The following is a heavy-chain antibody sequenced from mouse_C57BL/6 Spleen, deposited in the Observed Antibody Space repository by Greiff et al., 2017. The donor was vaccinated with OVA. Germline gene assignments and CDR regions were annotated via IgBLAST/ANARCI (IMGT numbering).Heavy chain of an antibody. V-gene: IGHV1-64*01. D-gene: IGHD1-1*01. Sequence: VQLQQPGAELVKPGASVKLSCKASGYTFTSYWMHWVKQRPGQGLEWIGMIHPNSGSNNYNEKFKSKATLTVDKSSSTAYMQLSSLTAEDSAVYYCARGSSYDYAMDYWGQGTSVTVSS. CDR1: GYTFTSYW. CDR2: IHPNSGSN. J-gene: IGHJ4*01. CDR3: ARGSSYDYAMDY.